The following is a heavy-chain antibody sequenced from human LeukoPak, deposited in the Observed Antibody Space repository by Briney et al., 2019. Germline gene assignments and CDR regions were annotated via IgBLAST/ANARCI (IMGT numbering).Heavy chain of an antibody. V-gene: IGHV1-46*01. CDR1: GYTFTRYY. D-gene: IGHD2-21*02. CDR2: INPSGGSR. Sequence: ASVKVSCKASGYTFTRYYMHWVRQAPGQGLEWIGLINPSGGSRTYAEQFQGRVTMTRDTSTSTGYMELSSLRSEDTAVYYCARGSVMTSDYYYDMDVWGQGTTVTVPS. CDR3: ARGSVMTSDYYYDMDV. J-gene: IGHJ6*02.